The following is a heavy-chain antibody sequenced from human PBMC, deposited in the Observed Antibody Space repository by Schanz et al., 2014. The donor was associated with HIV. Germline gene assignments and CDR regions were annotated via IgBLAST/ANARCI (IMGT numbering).Heavy chain of an antibody. CDR3: AKSRGDSWPYGMDV. J-gene: IGHJ6*02. CDR2: ISLSSGTK. D-gene: IGHD4-17*01. CDR1: GFTFSSYG. Sequence: VQLVESGGGVVQPGRSLRLSCAASGFTFSSYGMHWVRQAPGKGLEWIAHISLSSGTKYNADSVKGRFTISRDNAKASVYLQMNSLRAEDTAVYYCAKSRGDSWPYGMDVWGQGTTVTVSS. V-gene: IGHV3-48*01.